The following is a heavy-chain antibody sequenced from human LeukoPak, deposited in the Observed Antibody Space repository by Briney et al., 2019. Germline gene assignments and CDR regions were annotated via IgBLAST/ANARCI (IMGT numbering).Heavy chain of an antibody. CDR3: ATRPPNYDILTGYFPGAFDI. V-gene: IGHV1-69*05. CDR2: IIPIFGTA. Sequence: GASVKVSCKASGGTFSSYAISWVRQAPGQGLEWMGGIIPIFGTANYAQKFQGRVTITTDESTSTAYMELSSLRSEDTAVYYCATRPPNYDILTGYFPGAFDIWGQGTMVTVSS. J-gene: IGHJ3*02. CDR1: GGTFSSYA. D-gene: IGHD3-9*01.